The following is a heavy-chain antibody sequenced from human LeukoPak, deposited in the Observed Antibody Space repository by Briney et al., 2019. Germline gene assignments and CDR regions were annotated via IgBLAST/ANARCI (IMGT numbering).Heavy chain of an antibody. CDR2: IRYDGSDK. Sequence: PGGSLRLSCAASGFIFSSYGMHWVRQAPGKGLEWVAFIRYDGSDKFYADSVKGRFTISRDNAKNSLYLQMNSLRAEDTAVYYCARWDKYSSPAWGQGTLVTVSS. D-gene: IGHD6-6*01. V-gene: IGHV3-30*02. CDR3: ARWDKYSSPA. J-gene: IGHJ4*02. CDR1: GFIFSSYG.